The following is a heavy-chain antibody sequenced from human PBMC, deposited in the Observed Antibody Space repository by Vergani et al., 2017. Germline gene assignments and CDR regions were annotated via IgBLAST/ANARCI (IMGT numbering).Heavy chain of an antibody. CDR3: AGSSYFDWTDAFDF. D-gene: IGHD3-9*01. Sequence: EVQLVESGGGLVKPGGSLRLSCAASGFTFSSYSMNWVRQAPGKGLEWVSSISSSSSYIYYADSVKGLFTISRDNAKNSLYLQMNSLRAEDTAVYYCAGSSYFDWTDAFDFWGQGTMVTVSS. V-gene: IGHV3-21*01. CDR2: ISSSSSYI. J-gene: IGHJ3*01. CDR1: GFTFSSYS.